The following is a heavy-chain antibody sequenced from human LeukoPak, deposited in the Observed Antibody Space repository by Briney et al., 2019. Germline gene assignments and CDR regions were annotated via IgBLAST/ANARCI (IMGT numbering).Heavy chain of an antibody. D-gene: IGHD2-2*02. CDR1: GFTFSKYA. J-gene: IGHJ4*02. Sequence: PGGSLRLSCAASGFTFSKYAMSWVRQAPGKGLEWVSGISGSGGNTYYVDSVKGRFTISRDNSENTLYLQMNSLRAEDTAVYYCARDRYSDYWGQGTLVTVSS. CDR2: ISGSGGNT. V-gene: IGHV3-23*01. CDR3: ARDRYSDY.